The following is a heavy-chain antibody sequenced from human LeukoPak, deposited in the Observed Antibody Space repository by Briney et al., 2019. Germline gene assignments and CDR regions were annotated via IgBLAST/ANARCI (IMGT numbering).Heavy chain of an antibody. J-gene: IGHJ1*01. V-gene: IGHV3-15*01. Sequence: GGSLRLSCAASGFTFSNAWMSWVRQAPGKGLEWVGRIKSKTDGGTTDYAAPVKGRFTISRDDSKNTLYLQMNSLKTEDTAVYYCTTGGYYDSSGYYYGGYFQHWGQGTLVTVSS. CDR3: TTGGYYDSSGYYYGGYFQH. CDR1: GFTFSNAW. CDR2: IKSKTDGGTT. D-gene: IGHD3-22*01.